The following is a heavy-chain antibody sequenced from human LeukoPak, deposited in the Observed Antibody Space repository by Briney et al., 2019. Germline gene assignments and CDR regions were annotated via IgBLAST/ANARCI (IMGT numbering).Heavy chain of an antibody. CDR1: GFTFTSYA. Sequence: GGSLRLSCAASGFTFTSYAMSWVRQAPGKGLEWVSTIGGSGSSIYYADSVKGRFTISRDNSKNTLYLQMNSLRAEDTAVYYCAKPARITISVWGQGTTVTVSS. CDR2: IGGSGSSI. D-gene: IGHD3-9*01. V-gene: IGHV3-23*01. CDR3: AKPARITISV. J-gene: IGHJ6*02.